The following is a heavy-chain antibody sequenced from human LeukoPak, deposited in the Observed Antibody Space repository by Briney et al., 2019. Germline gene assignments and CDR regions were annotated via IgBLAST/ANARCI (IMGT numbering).Heavy chain of an antibody. CDR1: GFTFSSYS. CDR2: ISSSSSYI. D-gene: IGHD5-18*01. V-gene: IGHV3-21*01. CDR3: ASTPGWGYSYGFY. J-gene: IGHJ4*02. Sequence: PGGSLRLSCAASGFTFSSYSMNWVRQAPGKGLEWVSSISSSSSYIYYADSVKGRFTISRDNAKNSLYLQMNSLRAEDTAVYYCASTPGWGYSYGFYWGQGTLVTVSS.